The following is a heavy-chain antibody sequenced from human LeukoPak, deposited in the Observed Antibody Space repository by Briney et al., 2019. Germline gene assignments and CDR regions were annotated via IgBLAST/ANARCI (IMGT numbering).Heavy chain of an antibody. D-gene: IGHD2-8*01. CDR3: ARAFRMYALHNWFDP. Sequence: SETLSLTCAVYGGSFSGYYWSWIRQPPGKGLEWIGYIYYSGSTNYNPSLRSRVTISVDTSKNQFALKLSSVTAADTAVYYCARAFRMYALHNWFDPWGQGTLVTVSS. J-gene: IGHJ5*02. CDR1: GGSFSGYY. V-gene: IGHV4-59*01. CDR2: IYYSGST.